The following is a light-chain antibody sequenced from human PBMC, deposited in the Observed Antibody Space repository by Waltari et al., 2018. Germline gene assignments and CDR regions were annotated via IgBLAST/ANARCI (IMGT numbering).Light chain of an antibody. CDR1: SSDVGGYND. J-gene: IGLJ1*01. V-gene: IGLV2-14*01. Sequence: QSALPQPASVSGSPGQSITISCTGTSSDVGGYNDVPWYQQHPGKAPKLMIYEVSNRPSGVSNRFSGSKSGNTASLTISGLQAEDEADYYCSSYTSSSTLGVFGTGTKVTVL. CDR2: EVS. CDR3: SSYTSSSTLGV.